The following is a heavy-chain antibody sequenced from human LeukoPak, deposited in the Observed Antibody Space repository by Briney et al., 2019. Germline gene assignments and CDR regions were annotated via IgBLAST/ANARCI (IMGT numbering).Heavy chain of an antibody. D-gene: IGHD1-26*01. CDR2: IYYSGST. J-gene: IGHJ6*02. CDR1: GGSISSYY. CDR3: ARRKSLLQNYYYYYGMDV. V-gene: IGHV4-59*08. Sequence: SETLSLTCTVSGGSISSYYWSWIRQPPGKGLEWIGYIYYSGSTNYNPSLKSRVTISVDTSKNQFSPKLSSVTAADTAVYYCARRKSLLQNYYYYYGMDVWGQGTTVTVSS.